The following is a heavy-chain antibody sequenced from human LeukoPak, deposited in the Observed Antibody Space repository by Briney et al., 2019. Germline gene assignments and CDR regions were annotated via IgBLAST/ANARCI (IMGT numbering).Heavy chain of an antibody. V-gene: IGHV1-69*13. CDR1: GGTFSSYA. CDR2: IIPIFGTA. Sequence: SVKVSCKASGGTFSSYAISWVRQAPGQGLEWMGGIIPIFGTANYAQKFQGRVTITADESTSTAYMELSSLRSEDTAVYYCARYPLSPIYYDHAFDNWGQGTMVTVSS. D-gene: IGHD3-3*01. CDR3: ARYPLSPIYYDHAFDN. J-gene: IGHJ3*02.